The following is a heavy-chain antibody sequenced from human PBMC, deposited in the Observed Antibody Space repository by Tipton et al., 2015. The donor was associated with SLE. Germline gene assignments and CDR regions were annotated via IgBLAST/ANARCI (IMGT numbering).Heavy chain of an antibody. CDR1: GYSISRGYY. CDR2: FYSGGST. D-gene: IGHD3-22*01. J-gene: IGHJ4*02. CDR3: ARTYDLTGYFYDY. V-gene: IGHV4-38-2*01. Sequence: TLSLTCAVSGYSISRGYYWGWIRQSPGKGLEWIGNFYSGGSTYYNPSLKRRVTISLDTSKSQFSLNLQSVTAADTAVYYCARTYDLTGYFYDYWGQGMLVTVSS.